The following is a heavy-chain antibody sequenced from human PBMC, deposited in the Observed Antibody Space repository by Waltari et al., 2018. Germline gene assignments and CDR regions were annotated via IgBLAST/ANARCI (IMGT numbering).Heavy chain of an antibody. CDR2: ISYSGTT. V-gene: IGHV4-39*01. D-gene: IGHD5-12*01. CDR1: GVSITSNRHY. CDR3: ATYIGASLGTAAFDV. J-gene: IGHJ3*01. Sequence: QLQLQESGPRLVKPSETLSLICSVSGVSITSNRHYWAWIRQSPGQGLEWIGTISYSGTTYIRPALNIRVSVSRDTSKNQVSLILGSVTAADMALYYCATYIGASLGTAAFDVWGQGTMVTVSS.